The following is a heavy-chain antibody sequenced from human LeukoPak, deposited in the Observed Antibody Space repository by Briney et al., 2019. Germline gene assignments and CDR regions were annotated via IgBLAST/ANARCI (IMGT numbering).Heavy chain of an antibody. D-gene: IGHD3-10*01. J-gene: IGHJ4*02. V-gene: IGHV3-74*03. Sequence: VGSLRLSCAASGFTFSNYWMHWVRQAPGKGLVWVSRINPDGSSTTSADSVKGRFTVSRANAKNTLYLQMNRLRAEATATYYCARVPRNYDGSGGALDYWGQGTRVTVS. CDR2: INPDGSST. CDR1: GFTFSNYW. CDR3: ARVPRNYDGSGGALDY.